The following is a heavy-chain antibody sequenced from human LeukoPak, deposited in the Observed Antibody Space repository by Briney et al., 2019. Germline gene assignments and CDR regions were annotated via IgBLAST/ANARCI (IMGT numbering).Heavy chain of an antibody. CDR1: GGTFSSYA. CDR2: IIPIFGTA. D-gene: IGHD5/OR15-5a*01. CDR3: AIEVSEPGFDF. J-gene: IGHJ4*02. Sequence: SVKVSCKASGGTFSSYAISWVRQAPGQGLEWMGGIIPIFGTANYAQKFQGRVTISADTSRDTAYMELSSLKSEDTATYYCAIEVSEPGFDFWGQGTLLTVSS. V-gene: IGHV1-69*06.